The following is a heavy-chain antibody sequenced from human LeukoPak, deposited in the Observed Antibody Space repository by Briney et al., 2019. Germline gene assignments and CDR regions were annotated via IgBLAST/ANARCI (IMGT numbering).Heavy chain of an antibody. D-gene: IGHD3-10*01. CDR3: AKDQEAVLWFGELLRDYYYYYMDV. V-gene: IGHV3-74*01. J-gene: IGHJ6*03. Sequence: PGGSLRLSCAASGFTFSSYWMHWVRQAPGKGLVWVSRINSDGSSTSYADSVKGRFTISRDNAKNTLYLQMNSLRAEDTAVYYCAKDQEAVLWFGELLRDYYYYYMDVWGKGTTVTISS. CDR2: INSDGSST. CDR1: GFTFSSYW.